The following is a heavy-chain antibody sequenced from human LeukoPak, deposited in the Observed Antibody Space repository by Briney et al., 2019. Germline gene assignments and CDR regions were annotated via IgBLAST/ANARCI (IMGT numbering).Heavy chain of an antibody. CDR2: IKYDGSEK. Sequence: GGSLRLSCAPSGYTFSCYWVPWLRQAPGKGLEWVANIKYDGSEKYYVDSVKGRFTISRDNAKNSLYLQINSLRAEDTAVYYCMKDDSYSYDSRLRDSWGQGTLVTVSS. V-gene: IGHV3-7*01. CDR3: MKDDSYSYDSRLRDS. CDR1: GYTFSCYW. J-gene: IGHJ4*02. D-gene: IGHD2-21*01.